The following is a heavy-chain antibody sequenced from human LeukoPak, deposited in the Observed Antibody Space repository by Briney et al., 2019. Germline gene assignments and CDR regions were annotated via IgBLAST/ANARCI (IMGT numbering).Heavy chain of an antibody. Sequence: GGSLRLSCAASGNYWMHWVRQAPGKGLVWVSHINSDGSWTSYADSVKGRFTISKDNAKNTVYLQMNSLRAEDTAVYYCAKGANSYALLRNWFDPWGQGTLVTVSS. D-gene: IGHD5-18*01. CDR3: AKGANSYALLRNWFDP. CDR2: INSDGSWT. V-gene: IGHV3-74*01. J-gene: IGHJ5*02. CDR1: GNYW.